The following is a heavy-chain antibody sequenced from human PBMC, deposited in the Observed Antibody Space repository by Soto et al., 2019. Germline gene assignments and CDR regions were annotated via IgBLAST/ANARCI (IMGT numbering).Heavy chain of an antibody. CDR3: ARPPGYVSDWYYFDL. Sequence: GASVKFYCKASGYTFTGYYMHWVRQAPGQGFEWMGRISPKSGGTNYAQKFQGRVTMTWDTSLNTAYMELSSLMFEDTAVYYCARPPGYVSDWYYFDLWGQGTLVTVSS. D-gene: IGHD3-9*01. V-gene: IGHV1-2*02. CDR2: ISPKSGGT. J-gene: IGHJ4*02. CDR1: GYTFTGYY.